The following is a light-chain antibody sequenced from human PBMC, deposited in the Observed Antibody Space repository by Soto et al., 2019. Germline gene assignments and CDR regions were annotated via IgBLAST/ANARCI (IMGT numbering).Light chain of an antibody. CDR2: GNS. CDR3: QSYDSSLSGLV. J-gene: IGLJ1*01. CDR1: TSNIGAGYD. V-gene: IGLV1-40*01. Sequence: QSVLTQPPSVSGAPGQRVTISCTGVTSNIGAGYDVNWYQQLPGTAPKLLIYGNSNRPSGVPDRFSGSKSGTSASLAITGLQAEDEADYYCQSYDSSLSGLVFGTGTKVTV.